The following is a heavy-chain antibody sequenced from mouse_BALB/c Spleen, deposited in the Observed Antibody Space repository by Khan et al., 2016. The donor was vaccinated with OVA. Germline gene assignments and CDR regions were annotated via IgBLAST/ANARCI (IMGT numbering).Heavy chain of an antibody. CDR3: AKEITSLFDY. J-gene: IGHJ2*02. Sequence: QIQLVQSGPELKKPGETVKISCKASGYTFTNYGMNWVKQAPGKGFQWMGWINTNTGEPTYAEEFKGRFVFSLETSANTAYLQINNLKNEDTATYSCAKEITSLFDYWGQGTSLTVSS. CDR1: GYTFTNYG. D-gene: IGHD1-1*01. V-gene: IGHV9-3*02. CDR2: INTNTGEP.